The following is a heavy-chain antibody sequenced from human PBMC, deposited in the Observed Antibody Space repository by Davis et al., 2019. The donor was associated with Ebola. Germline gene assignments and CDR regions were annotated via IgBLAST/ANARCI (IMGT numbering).Heavy chain of an antibody. V-gene: IGHV4-59*08. CDR2: FFDTDNT. CDR1: GVSIDNYY. D-gene: IGHD6-13*01. J-gene: IGHJ3*02. CDR3: AGHGKAAPGGGAYDI. Sequence: MPGGSLRLSCTVSGVSIDNYYWGWIRQPPGKGLEWIGYFFDTDNTNNNPSLKNRVTISVNTAKNQFSLKLTSVTAADRAVYYCAGHGKAAPGGGAYDIWGQGTMVTVSS.